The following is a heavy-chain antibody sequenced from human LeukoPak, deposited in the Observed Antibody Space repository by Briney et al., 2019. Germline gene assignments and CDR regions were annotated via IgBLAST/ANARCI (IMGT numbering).Heavy chain of an antibody. CDR1: GFTFSSYS. J-gene: IGHJ4*02. Sequence: AGGSLRLSCAASGFTFSSYSMNWVRQAPGKGLEWVSYITSSSSTIYYADSVKGRFTISRDNAKNSLYLQVNSLRDEDTAVYYCARGRGSSSWDFDYWGQGTLVTVSS. V-gene: IGHV3-48*02. CDR3: ARGRGSSSWDFDY. CDR2: ITSSSSTI. D-gene: IGHD6-13*01.